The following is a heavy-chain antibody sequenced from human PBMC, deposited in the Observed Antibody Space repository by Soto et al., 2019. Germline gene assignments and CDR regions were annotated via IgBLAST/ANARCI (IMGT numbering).Heavy chain of an antibody. J-gene: IGHJ6*02. V-gene: IGHV1-18*04. D-gene: IGHD3-10*01. CDR2: ISAYNGNT. Sequence: QVQLVQSGAEVKKPGASVKVSCKASGYTFTSYGISWVRQAPGQGLEWMGWISAYNGNTNYAQKLQGRVTMTTDTATSTAYMELRSLRSDDTAVYYCARERAITMVRGVRGYYYYGMDVWGQGTTVTVSS. CDR3: ARERAITMVRGVRGYYYYGMDV. CDR1: GYTFTSYG.